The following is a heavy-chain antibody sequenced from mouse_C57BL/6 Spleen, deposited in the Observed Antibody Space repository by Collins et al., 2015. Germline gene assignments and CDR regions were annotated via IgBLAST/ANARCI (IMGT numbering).Heavy chain of an antibody. CDR2: INPNNGGT. V-gene: IGHV1-26*01. CDR1: GYTFTDYY. D-gene: IGHD4-1*01. CDR3: AAPGTPIAY. J-gene: IGHJ3*01. Sequence: GYTFTDYYMNWVKQSHGKSLEWIGDINPNNGGTSYNQKFKGKATLTVDKSSSTAYMQLSSLTSEDSAVYFCAAPGTPIAYWGQGTLVTVSA.